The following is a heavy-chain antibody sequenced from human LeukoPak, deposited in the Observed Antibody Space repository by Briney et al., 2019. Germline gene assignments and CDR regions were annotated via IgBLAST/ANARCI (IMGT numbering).Heavy chain of an antibody. D-gene: IGHD6-13*01. CDR1: GGSFSGYY. V-gene: IGHV4-34*01. J-gene: IGHJ4*02. CDR2: INHSGST. Sequence: SETLSLTCAVYGGSFSGYYWSWIRQPPGKGLEWIGEINHSGSTNYNPSLKSRVTISVDTSKNQFSPKLSSVTAADTAVYYCARGKKQQLEGNYFDYWGQGTLVTVSS. CDR3: ARGKKQQLEGNYFDY.